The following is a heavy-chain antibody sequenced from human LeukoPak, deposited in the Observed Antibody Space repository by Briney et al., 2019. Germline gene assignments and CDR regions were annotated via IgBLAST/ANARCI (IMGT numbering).Heavy chain of an antibody. CDR2: INPNSGGT. CDR3: ARPHTVLYNWFDP. J-gene: IGHJ5*02. Sequence: ASVKVSCKASGYTFTGYYMHWVRQAPGQGLEWMGRINPNSGGTNYAQKFQGRVTMTRDTSISTAYMELSRLRSDDTAVYYCARPHTVLYNWFDPWGQGALVTVSS. D-gene: IGHD4-11*01. CDR1: GYTFTGYY. V-gene: IGHV1-2*06.